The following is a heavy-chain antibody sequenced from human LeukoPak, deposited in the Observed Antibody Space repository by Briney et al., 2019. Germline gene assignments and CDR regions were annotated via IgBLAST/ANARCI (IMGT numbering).Heavy chain of an antibody. CDR3: ARDPVLGGHWFDP. Sequence: PGGSLRLSCAASGFTFDDYAMHWVRQAPGKGLEWVSGISWNSGSIGYADSVKGRFTISRDNAKNSLYLQMNSLRAEDTAVYYCARDPVLGGHWFDPWGQGTLVTVSS. D-gene: IGHD3-16*01. J-gene: IGHJ5*02. CDR2: ISWNSGSI. CDR1: GFTFDDYA. V-gene: IGHV3-9*01.